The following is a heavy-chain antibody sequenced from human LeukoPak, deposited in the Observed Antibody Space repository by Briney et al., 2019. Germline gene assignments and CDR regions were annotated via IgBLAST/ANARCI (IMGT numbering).Heavy chain of an antibody. CDR2: VYHRGNT. J-gene: IGHJ4*02. CDR3: AKEGTASSSWYLRGESYYFDY. V-gene: IGHV4-59*01. D-gene: IGHD6-13*01. Sequence: SETLSLTCTVSGDSISSYYWTWIRQALGRRLEWIGYVYHRGNTDYNPSLKSRVTISVDTSKSQFSLNLSSVTAADTAVYYCAKEGTASSSWYLRGESYYFDYWGQGTLVTVSS. CDR1: GDSISSYY.